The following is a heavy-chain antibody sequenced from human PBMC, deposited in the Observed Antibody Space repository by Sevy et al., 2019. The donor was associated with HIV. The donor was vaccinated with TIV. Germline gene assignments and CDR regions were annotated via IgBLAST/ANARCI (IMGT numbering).Heavy chain of an antibody. Sequence: GGSLRLSCTTSGFTFGDYAMNWVRQAPGKGLEWVAFLKSKADGGTVDHAASVKGRFTILRDDSKSIAYLQMNDLTTEDNGVYYCTRWKGLQSIFDYWGQGALVTVSS. CDR2: LKSKADGGTV. V-gene: IGHV3-49*04. CDR1: GFTFGDYA. D-gene: IGHD1-1*01. CDR3: TRWKGLQSIFDY. J-gene: IGHJ4*02.